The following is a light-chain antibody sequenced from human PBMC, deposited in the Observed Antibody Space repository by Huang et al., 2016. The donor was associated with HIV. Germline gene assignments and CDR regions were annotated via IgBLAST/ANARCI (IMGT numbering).Light chain of an antibody. CDR3: QQYLASPA. CDR1: QSLLDKFTGTHH. CDR2: WAS. J-gene: IGKJ1*01. Sequence: DIVLTQTPDSLAVSLGERDIITCKSSQSLLDKFTGTHHLAWYLQRPVPSPEVFISWASIRESGVPDRISGGGSGTDFPLTINGLQSDDVAVYYCQQYLASPAFGRGT. V-gene: IGKV4-1*01.